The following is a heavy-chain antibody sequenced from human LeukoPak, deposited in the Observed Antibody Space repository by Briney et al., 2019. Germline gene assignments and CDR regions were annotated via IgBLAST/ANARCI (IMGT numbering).Heavy chain of an antibody. V-gene: IGHV3-74*01. CDR3: VRDNGGEFL. D-gene: IGHD7-27*01. Sequence: GSLKPSCAASGFTFGSYLMQWVRQTPEKGLVWVAHINNDGSNTIYADSVKGRFTTSRDNAKNTQYLQMNSLTAEDTAVYYCVRDNGGEFLWGQGTLVTVSS. CDR1: GFTFGSYL. J-gene: IGHJ4*02. CDR2: INNDGSNT.